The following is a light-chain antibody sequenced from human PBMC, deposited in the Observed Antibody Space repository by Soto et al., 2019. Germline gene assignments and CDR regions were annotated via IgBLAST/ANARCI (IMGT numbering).Light chain of an antibody. CDR1: SSNIGAGYD. CDR2: GNS. CDR3: QSYDSSLSGYV. Sequence: QSVLTQPPSVSGAPGQRVTISCTGSSSNIGAGYDVHWYQQLPGTAPKLIIYGNSNRPSVVPDRFSGSKSGTSASLAITGLQAEDEADYYCQSYDSSLSGYVFGTGTKLTVL. V-gene: IGLV1-40*01. J-gene: IGLJ1*01.